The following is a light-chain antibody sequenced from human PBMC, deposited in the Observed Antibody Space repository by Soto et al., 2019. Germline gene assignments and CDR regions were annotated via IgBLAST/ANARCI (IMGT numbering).Light chain of an antibody. CDR1: QSINNW. CDR2: RAS. CDR3: HQDSSDST. Sequence: DIRMTQSPSTLSASVGDRVTITCRASQSINNWLAWYQQKPGKAPKLLIYRASSLENGVPSRFSGRGSGTEFIFTITSLQPDYFATYYCHQDSSDSTFGQGTKVEIK. J-gene: IGKJ1*01. V-gene: IGKV1-5*03.